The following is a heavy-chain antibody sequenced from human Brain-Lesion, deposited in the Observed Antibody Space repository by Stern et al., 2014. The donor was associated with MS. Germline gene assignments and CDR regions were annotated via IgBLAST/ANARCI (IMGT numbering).Heavy chain of an antibody. Sequence: EVQLVESGGGLVQPGGSLRLSCTASGFTFNSYWMSWVRQAPGKGLEWVANIKEDGSEKYYVESVKGRFTVSRENAKNSMYLQMNSLRVDDTATYYCARIGYSSSWYSPVGFFQHWGQGTLVTVSS. CDR2: IKEDGSEK. CDR3: ARIGYSSSWYSPVGFFQH. CDR1: GFTFNSYW. J-gene: IGHJ1*01. D-gene: IGHD6-13*01. V-gene: IGHV3-7*01.